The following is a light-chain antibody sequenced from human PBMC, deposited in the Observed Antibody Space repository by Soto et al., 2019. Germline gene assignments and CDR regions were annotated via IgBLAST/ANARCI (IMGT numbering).Light chain of an antibody. CDR3: SSYAGRNDFVV. Sequence: QSALTQPPSASGSPGQSVIISCTGTSSDVGGYNYVSWYQQHPGKAPKLMIYEVSKRPSGVPDRFSGSKSGNTASLTVSGLLTDDEADDYCSSYAGRNDFVVFGGGTKLTVL. CDR2: EVS. V-gene: IGLV2-8*01. CDR1: SSDVGGYNY. J-gene: IGLJ2*01.